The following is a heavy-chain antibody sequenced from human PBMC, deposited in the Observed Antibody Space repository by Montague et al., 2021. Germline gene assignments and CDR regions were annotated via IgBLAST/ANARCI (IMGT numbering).Heavy chain of an antibody. D-gene: IGHD6-13*01. CDR1: GASITSNIYY. Sequence: SETLSLTCTVFGASITSNIYYWGWIRQSTGKGLEWIGSIYYSGNSFYQPSLKSRITTAVDTSKNQFSLKPSSVTAADTAIYYCARVFSSWYVGWFDPWGQGTLVTVSS. CDR2: IYYSGNS. J-gene: IGHJ5*02. V-gene: IGHV4-39*07. CDR3: ARVFSSWYVGWFDP.